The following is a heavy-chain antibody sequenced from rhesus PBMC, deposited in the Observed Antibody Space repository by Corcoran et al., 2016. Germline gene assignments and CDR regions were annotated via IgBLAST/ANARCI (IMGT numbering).Heavy chain of an antibody. CDR2: ISSSSSYI. D-gene: IGHD4-23*01. Sequence: EVQVVESGGGLVQPGGSLRLSCEASGFTFSTSGLTWVRQAPGKGLEWVSSISSSSSYIYYADSVKGRFTISRDNAKNSLSLQMNSLRAEDTAVYYCTSAGRNTVTAFGYWGQGVLVTVSS. CDR3: TSAGRNTVTAFGY. CDR1: GFTFSTSG. J-gene: IGHJ4*01. V-gene: IGHV3S16*01.